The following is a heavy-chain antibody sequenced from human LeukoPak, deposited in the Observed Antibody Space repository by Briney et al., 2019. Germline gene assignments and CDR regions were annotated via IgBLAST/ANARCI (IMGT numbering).Heavy chain of an antibody. J-gene: IGHJ4*02. V-gene: IGHV1-18*01. CDR2: ISAYNGNT. Sequence: ASVKVSCKASGYNFASYDISWVRQAPGQGPESMGWISAYNGNTNYAQKFQGRVTMTTDTSTSTAYMELRSLRSDDTAVYYCARVPVYSSGWYPIDYWGQGTLVAVSS. CDR1: GYNFASYD. CDR3: ARVPVYSSGWYPIDY. D-gene: IGHD6-19*01.